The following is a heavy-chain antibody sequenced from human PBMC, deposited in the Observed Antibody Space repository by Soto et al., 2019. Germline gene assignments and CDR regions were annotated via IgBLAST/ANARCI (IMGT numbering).Heavy chain of an antibody. D-gene: IGHD6-19*01. CDR3: AREGRLAASIFHNWFEP. V-gene: IGHV6-1*01. Sequence: SQTLSLTCAISGGSVSNNSAAWNWIRQSPSRGLEWLGRTYYRSKWFNNYALSVKGRITINPDTSKNQFALQLNSVTPEDTAVYYCAREGRLAASIFHNWFEPSRQGPRVTVST. CDR2: TYYRSKWFN. J-gene: IGHJ5*02. CDR1: GGSVSNNSAA.